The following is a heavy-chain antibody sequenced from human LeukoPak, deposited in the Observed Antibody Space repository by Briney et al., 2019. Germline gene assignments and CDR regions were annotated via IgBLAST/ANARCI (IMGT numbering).Heavy chain of an antibody. CDR1: GFTFSSYA. CDR3: ARGYYYDSSGYYYRTFDY. CDR2: ISYDGSNK. J-gene: IGHJ4*02. D-gene: IGHD3-22*01. Sequence: PGGSLRLSCAASGFTFSSYAMHWVRQDPGKGLEWVAVISYDGSNKYYADSVEGRFTISRDNSKNTLYLQMNSLRAEDTAVYYCARGYYYDSSGYYYRTFDYWGQGTLVTVSS. V-gene: IGHV3-30*01.